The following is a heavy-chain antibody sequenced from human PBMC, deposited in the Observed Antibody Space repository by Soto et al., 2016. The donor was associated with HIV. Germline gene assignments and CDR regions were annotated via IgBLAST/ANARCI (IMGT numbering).Heavy chain of an antibody. J-gene: IGHJ3*02. CDR1: GYTFTGYC. V-gene: IGHV1-2*02. Sequence: QVQLVQSGAEVKKPGASVKVSCKASGYTFTGYCMHWVRQAPGQGLEWMGWINPNTGGTNYAQKFQGRITMTGDTSISTVYMELSRLRSDDTAVYYCARYYDSSGYYLDGFDIWGQGTMVTVSS. D-gene: IGHD3-22*01. CDR3: ARYYDSSGYYLDGFDI. CDR2: INPNTGGT.